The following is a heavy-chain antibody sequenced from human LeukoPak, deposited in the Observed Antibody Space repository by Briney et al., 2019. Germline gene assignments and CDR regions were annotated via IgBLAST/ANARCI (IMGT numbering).Heavy chain of an antibody. CDR2: MKQDGSEE. CDR3: ARDLPLFVVVPAAHDY. CDR1: GFTFSSYW. Sequence: PGGSLRLSCAASGFTFSSYWMSWVRQAPGKGLEWVANMKQDGSEEYYVDSVKGRFTISRDNAKNSLYLQMNSLRAEDTAVYYCARDLPLFVVVPAAHDYWGQGTLVTVSS. D-gene: IGHD2-2*01. V-gene: IGHV3-7*01. J-gene: IGHJ4*02.